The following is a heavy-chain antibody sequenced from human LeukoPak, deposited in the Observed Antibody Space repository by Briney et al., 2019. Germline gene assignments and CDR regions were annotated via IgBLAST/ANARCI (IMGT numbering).Heavy chain of an antibody. CDR1: GGTFSSYA. Sequence: SVKVSCKASGGTFSSYAMSWVRQAPGQGLEWMGGIIPIFGTANYAQKFQGRVTITTDESTSTAYMELSSLRSEDTAVYYCAREEGSSSSGWFDPWGQGTLVTVSS. CDR3: AREEGSSSSGWFDP. D-gene: IGHD6-6*01. V-gene: IGHV1-69*05. J-gene: IGHJ5*02. CDR2: IIPIFGTA.